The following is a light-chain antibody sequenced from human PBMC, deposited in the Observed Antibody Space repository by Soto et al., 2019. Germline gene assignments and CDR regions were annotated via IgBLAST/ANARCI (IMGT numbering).Light chain of an antibody. CDR2: GAS. CDR3: QHYGSSHSRT. V-gene: IGKV3-20*01. CDR1: QSVSSSH. Sequence: EIVLTQSPGTLSLSPGERATLSCRASQSVSSSHLAWYQQKPGQAPRLLIYGASSRATGIPDRFSGSGSGTDFTLTISRLEPEDFAVYYCQHYGSSHSRTFGQGTKLEIK. J-gene: IGKJ2*01.